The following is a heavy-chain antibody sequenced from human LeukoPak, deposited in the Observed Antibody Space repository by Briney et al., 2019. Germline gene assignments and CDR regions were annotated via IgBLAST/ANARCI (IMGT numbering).Heavy chain of an antibody. CDR2: INHSGST. J-gene: IGHJ6*03. D-gene: IGHD3-16*01. CDR3: ARDTTTRRIIGNYYYYYMDV. Sequence: SETLSLTCAVYGGSFSGYYWSWVRQPPGKGLEWIGEINHSGSTNYNPSLKSRVTISVDTSKNQFSLKLSSVTAADTAVYYCARDTTTRRIIGNYYYYYMDVWGKGTTVTISS. CDR1: GGSFSGYY. V-gene: IGHV4-34*01.